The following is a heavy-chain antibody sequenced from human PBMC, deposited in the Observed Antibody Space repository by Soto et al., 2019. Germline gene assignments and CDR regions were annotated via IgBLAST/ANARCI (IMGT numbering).Heavy chain of an antibody. CDR2: IWYDGSNK. D-gene: IGHD3-16*01. J-gene: IGHJ6*02. Sequence: QVQLVESGGGVVQPGRSLRLSCAASGFTFSSYGMHWVRQAPGKGLEWVAVIWYDGSNKYYADSVKGRFTISRDNSKNTLYLQMNSLRAEDTAVYYCARDPAAYYEGDAASMDVWGQGTTVTVSS. CDR1: GFTFSSYG. V-gene: IGHV3-33*01. CDR3: ARDPAAYYEGDAASMDV.